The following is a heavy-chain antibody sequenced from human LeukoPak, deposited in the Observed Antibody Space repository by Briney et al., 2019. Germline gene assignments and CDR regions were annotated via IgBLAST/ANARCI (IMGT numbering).Heavy chain of an antibody. J-gene: IGHJ4*02. D-gene: IGHD4-17*01. Sequence: GGSLRLSCAASGFTFNSYAMHWVRQAPGKGLEWVAVILYDGTTKYCADSVKGRFSISRDNSKNTLYLQMNSLRAEDTAVYYCTIYPYGAYFDYWGQGTLVTVSS. CDR2: ILYDGTTK. V-gene: IGHV3-30-3*01. CDR1: GFTFNSYA. CDR3: TIYPYGAYFDY.